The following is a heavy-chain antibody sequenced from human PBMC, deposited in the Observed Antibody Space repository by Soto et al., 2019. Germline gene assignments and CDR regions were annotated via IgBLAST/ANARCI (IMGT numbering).Heavy chain of an antibody. V-gene: IGHV1-18*01. J-gene: IGHJ3*02. CDR3: ARDSRWYYDSSGYPNDGFDI. Sequence: ASVKVSCKASGYTFTSYGISWVRQAPGQGLEWMGWISAYNGNTNYAQKLQGRVTMTTDTSTSTAYMELRSLRSDDTAVYYCARDSRWYYDSSGYPNDGFDIWGQGTMVTVSS. D-gene: IGHD3-22*01. CDR2: ISAYNGNT. CDR1: GYTFTSYG.